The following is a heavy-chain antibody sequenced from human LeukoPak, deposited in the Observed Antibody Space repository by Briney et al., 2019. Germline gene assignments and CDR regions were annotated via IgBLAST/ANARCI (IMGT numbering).Heavy chain of an antibody. V-gene: IGHV1-8*01. Sequence: ASVKVSCKASGYTFTSYDINWVRQATGQGLEWMGWMNPNSGNTGYAQKFQGRVTMTRNTSISTAYMELSSLRSEDTAAYYCARDRGYYYDSSGYYYVWGQGTLVTVSS. CDR1: GYTFTSYD. CDR2: MNPNSGNT. J-gene: IGHJ4*02. CDR3: ARDRGYYYDSSGYYYV. D-gene: IGHD3-22*01.